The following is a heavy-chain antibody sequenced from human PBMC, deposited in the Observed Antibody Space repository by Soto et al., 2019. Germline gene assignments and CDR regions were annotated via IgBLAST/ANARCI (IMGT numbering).Heavy chain of an antibody. D-gene: IGHD4-4*01. J-gene: IGHJ6*02. CDR3: ARDYSNYPHYYYGMDV. CDR2: ISSGSGTI. V-gene: IGHV3-48*02. Sequence: ESGGGLVQPGGSLRLSCAASGFTFSTYRLNWVRQAPGKGLEWVSYISSGSGTIYYADSVKGRFTISRDNAKNSLYLQMNSLRHEDTAVYYCARDYSNYPHYYYGMDVWGQGATVTVSS. CDR1: GFTFSTYR.